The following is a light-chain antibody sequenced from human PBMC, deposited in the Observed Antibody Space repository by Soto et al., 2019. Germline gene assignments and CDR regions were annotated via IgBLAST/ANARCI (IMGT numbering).Light chain of an antibody. CDR1: ISDVGGHGF. Sequence: QSALTQPASVSGSPGQSITISCTGTISDVGGHGFVSWYQQHPGEAPKLIIYDVTTRSSGVSNRFSGSKSGNTASLTISGLQAEDESDFYCTSYTNTGPFVFGSGTKVTVL. CDR3: TSYTNTGPFV. V-gene: IGLV2-14*03. CDR2: DVT. J-gene: IGLJ6*01.